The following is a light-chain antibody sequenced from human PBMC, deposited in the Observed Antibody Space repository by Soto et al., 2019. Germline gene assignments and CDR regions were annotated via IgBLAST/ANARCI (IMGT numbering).Light chain of an antibody. CDR1: QSVSRN. Sequence: EIVLTQSPATLSLSPGERATLSCRASQSVSRNLAWYQQKPGQAPRLLIYGASNRATGIPARFSGSGSGTDFTLTISSLEPEDFAVYYCQQRSNWTFGQGTKVEI. CDR2: GAS. V-gene: IGKV3-11*01. J-gene: IGKJ1*01. CDR3: QQRSNWT.